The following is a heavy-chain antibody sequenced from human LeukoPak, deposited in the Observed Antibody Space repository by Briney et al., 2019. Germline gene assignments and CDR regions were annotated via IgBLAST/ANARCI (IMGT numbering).Heavy chain of an antibody. Sequence: PGGSLRLSCAASGFIFNKAWMNWVSQAPGKGPEWVGRIKSNNDGGTTDYASPVEGRFIIPRDDSKNTIYLQMNRLIIDDTAIYYCTPVMVEDRGFWGQGTLVTVSS. CDR2: IKSNNDGGTT. J-gene: IGHJ4*02. CDR3: TPVMVEDRGF. D-gene: IGHD2-21*01. CDR1: GFIFNKAW. V-gene: IGHV3-15*01.